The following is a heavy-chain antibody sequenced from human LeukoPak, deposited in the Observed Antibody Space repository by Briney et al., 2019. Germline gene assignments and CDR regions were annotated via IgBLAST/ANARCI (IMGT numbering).Heavy chain of an antibody. CDR3: ARDSTMIVFANGFDI. CDR1: GYTFTGYY. CDR2: INPSGGST. J-gene: IGHJ3*02. V-gene: IGHV1-46*01. D-gene: IGHD3-22*01. Sequence: ASVRVSCKASGYTFTGYYMHWVRQAPGQGLEWMGIINPSGGSTSYAQKFQGRVTMTRDTSTSTVYMELSSLRSEDTAVYYCARDSTMIVFANGFDIWGQGTMVTVSS.